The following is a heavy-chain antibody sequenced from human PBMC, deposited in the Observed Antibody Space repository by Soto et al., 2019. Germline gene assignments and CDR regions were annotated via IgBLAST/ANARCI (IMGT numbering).Heavy chain of an antibody. V-gene: IGHV1-8*01. Sequence: ASVKVSCKASGYTFTSYDINWVRQATGQGLEWMGWMNPNSGNTGYAQKFQGRVTMTRNTSISTAYMELSSLRSEDTAVYYCARGREDCSGGSCYEGEYFQHWGQGTLVTVSS. CDR3: ARGREDCSGGSCYEGEYFQH. CDR2: MNPNSGNT. D-gene: IGHD2-15*01. J-gene: IGHJ1*01. CDR1: GYTFTSYD.